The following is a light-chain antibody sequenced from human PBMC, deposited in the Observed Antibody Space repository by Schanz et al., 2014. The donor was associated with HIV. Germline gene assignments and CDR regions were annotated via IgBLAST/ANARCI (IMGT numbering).Light chain of an antibody. CDR1: SSIIGSNY. V-gene: IGLV1-47*01. CDR2: RDS. Sequence: QSVLTQPPSASGTPGQRVTISCSGSSSIIGSNYVYWYQQLPGTAPKLLIYRDSQRPSGVPDRFSGSKSGTSASLAISGLQSEDEADYYCAAWDDSLNGVVFGRGTKVTVL. CDR3: AAWDDSLNGVV. J-gene: IGLJ2*01.